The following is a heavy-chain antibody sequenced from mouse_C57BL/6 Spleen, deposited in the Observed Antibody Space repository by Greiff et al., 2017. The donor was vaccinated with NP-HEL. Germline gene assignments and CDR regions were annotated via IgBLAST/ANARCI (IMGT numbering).Heavy chain of an antibody. V-gene: IGHV5-17*01. CDR3: AAYYSNYVAMDY. J-gene: IGHJ4*01. CDR2: LSSGSSTI. CDR1: GFTFSDYG. D-gene: IGHD2-5*01. Sequence: EVKVVESGGGLVKPGGSLKLSCAASGFTFSDYGMHLVRQAPEKGLEWVAYLSSGSSTIYYVDTVKGRFTISRDNAKNTLFLQMTSLRSEDTAMYYCAAYYSNYVAMDYWGQGTSVTVSS.